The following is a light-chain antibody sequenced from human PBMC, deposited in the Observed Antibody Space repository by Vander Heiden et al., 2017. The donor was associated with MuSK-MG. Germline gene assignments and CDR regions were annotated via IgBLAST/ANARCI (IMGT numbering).Light chain of an antibody. CDR3: QQYDKWPET. Sequence: EIVMTQSPATLSVSPGERATLSCRASQSVSSFLAWYQQKPGQAPRLLMYGASTGATGVPANFRGSGSGTEFTLTIASLQSEDFAVYYCQQYDKWPETFGQGTKVEIK. V-gene: IGKV3-15*01. CDR2: GAS. CDR1: QSVSSF. J-gene: IGKJ1*01.